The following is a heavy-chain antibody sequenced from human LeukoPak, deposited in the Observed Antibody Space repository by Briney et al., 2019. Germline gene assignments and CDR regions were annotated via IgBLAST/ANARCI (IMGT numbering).Heavy chain of an antibody. V-gene: IGHV4-38-2*02. Sequence: SETLSLTCTVSGYSISSGYYWGWIRQPPGKGLEWIGSIYHSGSTYYNPSLKSRVTTSVDTSKNQFSLKLSSVTAADTAVYYCARDALGYCSGGSCGVVWFDPWGQGTLVTVSS. CDR1: GYSISSGYY. CDR3: ARDALGYCSGGSCGVVWFDP. CDR2: IYHSGST. D-gene: IGHD2-15*01. J-gene: IGHJ5*02.